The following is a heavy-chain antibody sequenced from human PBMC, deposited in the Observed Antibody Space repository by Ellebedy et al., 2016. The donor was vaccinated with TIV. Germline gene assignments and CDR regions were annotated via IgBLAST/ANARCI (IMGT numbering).Heavy chain of an antibody. D-gene: IGHD3-16*01. V-gene: IGHV1-46*01. CDR2: INPRGAHT. Sequence: AASVNVSCKASRYTLTSYYMHRVRQPPGQGLEWMGVINPRGAHTTYTPKFQGRVNMTRDTSTSTAYMELSRLRSDDTSVNYCARSISYAGWFDTWGQGTLVTVSS. CDR3: ARSISYAGWFDT. CDR1: RYTLTSYY. J-gene: IGHJ5*02.